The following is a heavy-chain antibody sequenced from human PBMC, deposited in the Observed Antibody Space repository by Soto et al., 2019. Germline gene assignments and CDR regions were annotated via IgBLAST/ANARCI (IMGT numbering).Heavy chain of an antibody. V-gene: IGHV4-4*02. D-gene: IGHD2-15*01. CDR2: IYHSGST. Sequence: SETLSLTCAVSGGSISSSNWWSWVRQPPGKGLEWIGEIYHSGSTNYNPSLKSRVTISVDKSKNQFSLKLSSVTAADTAVYYCARGVTLGYCSGGSCSYYFDYWGQGTLVTVSS. CDR3: ARGVTLGYCSGGSCSYYFDY. J-gene: IGHJ4*02. CDR1: GGSISSSNW.